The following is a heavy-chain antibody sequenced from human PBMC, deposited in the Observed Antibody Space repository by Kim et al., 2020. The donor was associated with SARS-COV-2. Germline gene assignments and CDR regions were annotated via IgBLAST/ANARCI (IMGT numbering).Heavy chain of an antibody. V-gene: IGHV3-30*01. CDR3: ARARAGSYRSAFDI. Sequence: ADSVKGRFTISRDNSKNTLYLQMTSLRAEDTAVYYCARARAGSYRSAFDIWGQGTMVTVSS. D-gene: IGHD1-26*01. J-gene: IGHJ3*02.